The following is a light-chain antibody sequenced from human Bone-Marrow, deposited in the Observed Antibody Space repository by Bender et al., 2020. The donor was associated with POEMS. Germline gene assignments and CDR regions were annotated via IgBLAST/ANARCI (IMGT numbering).Light chain of an antibody. Sequence: QSALTQPDSVSGSPGQSITISCTGTSSDVGSYGLVSWYHQYPGKAPQLLIYEDSKRPSGVSHRFSGSKSANTASLTISGLQAEDEGDYYCCSYAGFSTVIFGGGTRLTVL. J-gene: IGLJ2*01. V-gene: IGLV2-23*01. CDR1: SSDVGSYGL. CDR3: CSYAGFSTVI. CDR2: EDS.